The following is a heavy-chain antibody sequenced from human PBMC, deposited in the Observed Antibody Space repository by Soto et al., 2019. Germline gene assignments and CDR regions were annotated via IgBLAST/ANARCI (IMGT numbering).Heavy chain of an antibody. V-gene: IGHV3-23*01. CDR2: ISGSGGST. CDR1: GFTFSTYA. Sequence: EVQLLESGGGLVQPGGSLRLSCAASGFTFSTYAMSWVRQAPGKGLEWVSAISGSGGSTYYADSVKGRFTISRDSSKNTLYLQMNSLRAEDTAIYYCAKATVGTRKGKYHFDCWGQGTLVTASS. CDR3: AKATVGTRKGKYHFDC. D-gene: IGHD1-1*01. J-gene: IGHJ4*02.